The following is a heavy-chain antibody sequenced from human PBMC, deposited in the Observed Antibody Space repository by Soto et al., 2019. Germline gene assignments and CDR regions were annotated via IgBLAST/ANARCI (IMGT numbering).Heavy chain of an antibody. V-gene: IGHV1-18*01. CDR2: INTKHGNT. CDR1: GYTFNAYG. J-gene: IGHJ4*02. Sequence: QVQLVQSGTEVRKPGSSVKVSCKASGYTFNAYGISWIRQAPGKGLEWLGWINTKHGNTNYTQRLQDRVTLTTDTSASTAYMELRSLRLDDTAIYFCARVSAITGIAFDYWGQGTTVTVSS. CDR3: ARVSAITGIAFDY. D-gene: IGHD1-20*01.